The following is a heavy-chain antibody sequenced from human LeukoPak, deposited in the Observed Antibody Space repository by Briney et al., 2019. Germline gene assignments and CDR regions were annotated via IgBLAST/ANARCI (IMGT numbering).Heavy chain of an antibody. Sequence: GRSLRLSCAASGFTFSSYDMHWVRQAPGKGLEWVAVISYDGNDKHYADSVKGRFTISRDNSKDTLYLQMNSLRVEDTAVYYCAKDQYDYVRGEFDYWGQGTLVTVSS. V-gene: IGHV3-30*18. CDR1: GFTFSSYD. CDR2: ISYDGNDK. J-gene: IGHJ4*02. D-gene: IGHD3-16*01. CDR3: AKDQYDYVRGEFDY.